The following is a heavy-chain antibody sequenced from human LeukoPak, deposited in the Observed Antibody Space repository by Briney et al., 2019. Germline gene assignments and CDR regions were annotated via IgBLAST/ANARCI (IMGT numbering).Heavy chain of an antibody. CDR2: ISGSGGST. V-gene: IGHV3-23*01. CDR3: AKSRVRLYYYDSSGYPNWFDP. Sequence: GGSLRLSCAASGFTFSSYAMSWVRQAPGKGLEWVSAISGSGGSTYYADSVKGRFTISRDNSKNTLYLQMNSLRAEDTAVYYCAKSRVRLYYYDSSGYPNWFDPWGQGTLVTVPS. D-gene: IGHD3-22*01. J-gene: IGHJ5*02. CDR1: GFTFSSYA.